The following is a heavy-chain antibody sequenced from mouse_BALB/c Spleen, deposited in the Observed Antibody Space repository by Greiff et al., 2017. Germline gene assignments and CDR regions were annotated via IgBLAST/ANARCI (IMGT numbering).Heavy chain of an antibody. J-gene: IGHJ2*01. Sequence: EVKVEESGGGLVKPGGSLKLSCAASGFTFSSYAMSWVRQTPEKRLEWVASISSGGSTYYPDSVKGRFTISRDNARNILYLQMSSLRSEDTAMYYCAISPFYYGSSQYYFDYWGQGTTLTVSS. D-gene: IGHD1-1*01. CDR1: GFTFSSYA. CDR3: AISPFYYGSSQYYFDY. CDR2: ISSGGST. V-gene: IGHV5-6-5*01.